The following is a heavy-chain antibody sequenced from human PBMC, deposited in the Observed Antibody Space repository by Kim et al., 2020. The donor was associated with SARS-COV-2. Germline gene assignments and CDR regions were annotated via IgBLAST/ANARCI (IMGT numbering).Heavy chain of an antibody. CDR1: GGSFSGYY. CDR2: INHSGST. Sequence: SETLSLTCAVYGGSFSGYYWSWIRQPPGKGLEWIGEINHSGSTNYNPSLKSRVTISVDTSKNQFSLKLSSVTAADTAVYYCARGFGRGWYYYDSSGWRTFDYWGQGTLVTVSS. D-gene: IGHD3-22*01. V-gene: IGHV4-34*01. J-gene: IGHJ4*02. CDR3: ARGFGRGWYYYDSSGWRTFDY.